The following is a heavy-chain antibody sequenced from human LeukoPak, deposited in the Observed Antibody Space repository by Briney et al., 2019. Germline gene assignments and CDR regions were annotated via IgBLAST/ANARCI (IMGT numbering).Heavy chain of an antibody. V-gene: IGHV4-59*01. J-gene: IGHJ4*02. CDR2: IYYSGST. Sequence: SETLSLTCTVSGGSISSYYWSWIRQPPGKGLEWIGYIYYSGSTNYNPSLKSRVTISVDTSKNQFSLKLSSVTAADTAVYYCARGSMVNYFDSSGYYNYWGQGAMVTVSS. CDR3: ARGSMVNYFDSSGYYNY. D-gene: IGHD3-22*01. CDR1: GGSISSYY.